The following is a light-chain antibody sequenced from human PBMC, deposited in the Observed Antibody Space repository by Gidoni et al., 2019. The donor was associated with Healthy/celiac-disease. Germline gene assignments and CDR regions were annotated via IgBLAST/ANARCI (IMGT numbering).Light chain of an antibody. CDR2: DVS. CDR1: SSDAGGYNY. CDR3: SSYTSSSTLDWV. V-gene: IGLV2-14*01. J-gene: IGLJ3*02. Sequence: QSALTQPASVSGSPGQSITISCTGTSSDAGGYNYVPWYQQHPGKAPKLMIYDVSNRPSGVSNRFTGSKSGNTASLTISGLQAEDEADYYCSSYTSSSTLDWVFGGGTKLTVL.